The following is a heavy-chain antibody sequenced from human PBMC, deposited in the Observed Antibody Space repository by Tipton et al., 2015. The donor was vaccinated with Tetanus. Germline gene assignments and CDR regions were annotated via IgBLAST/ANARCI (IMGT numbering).Heavy chain of an antibody. D-gene: IGHD6-13*01. CDR2: ISYSGTT. CDR1: GGSISSNTYS. J-gene: IGHJ6*02. Sequence: TLSLTCSVSGGSISSNTYSWDWIRQPPGEGLEWVGSISYSGTTDYNPSLKSRVTISVDTSKNQFSLKLSSVTAADTAVYYCARHSSSWDYFYYYGMDVWGQGTMVTVS. CDR3: ARHSSSWDYFYYYGMDV. V-gene: IGHV4-39*01.